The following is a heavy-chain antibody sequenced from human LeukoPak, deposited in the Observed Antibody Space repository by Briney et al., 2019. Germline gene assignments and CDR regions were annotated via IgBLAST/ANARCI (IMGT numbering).Heavy chain of an antibody. CDR3: ARETPRVAAIDY. J-gene: IGHJ4*02. V-gene: IGHV3-66*02. D-gene: IGHD2-15*01. CDR1: GFTVSSNY. Sequence: GGSLRLSCAASGFTVSSNYMSWVRQAPGKGLEWVSVIYSGGSTYYADSVKGRFTISRDNSKNTLYLQMNSLRAEDTAVYYCARETPRVAAIDYWGQGTQVTVSS. CDR2: IYSGGST.